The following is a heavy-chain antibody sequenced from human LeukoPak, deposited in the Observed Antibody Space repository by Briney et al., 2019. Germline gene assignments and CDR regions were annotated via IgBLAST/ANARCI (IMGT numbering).Heavy chain of an antibody. CDR2: IYPGDSDT. CDR3: ARRGYSGYANYYYYYMDV. J-gene: IGHJ6*03. D-gene: IGHD5-12*01. CDR1: GYSFTSYW. V-gene: IGHV5-51*01. Sequence: GESLKISCKGSGYSFTSYWIGWVRQMPGKGLEWMGIIYPGDSDTRYSPSFQGQVTISADKSISTAYLQWSSLKASDTAMYYCARRGYSGYANYYYYYMDVWGKGTTVTVSS.